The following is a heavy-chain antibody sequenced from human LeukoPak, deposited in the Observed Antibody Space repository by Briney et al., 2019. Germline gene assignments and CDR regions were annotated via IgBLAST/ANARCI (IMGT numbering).Heavy chain of an antibody. J-gene: IGHJ4*02. CDR2: IYYSGST. CDR1: GGSISSYY. V-gene: IGHV4-59*01. Sequence: SETLSLTCTVSGGSISSYYWSWIRQPPGKGLERIGYIYYSGSTNYNPSLKSRVTISVDTSKNQFSLKLSSVTAADTAVYYCARDGNSGYDFDYWGQGTLVTVSS. CDR3: ARDGNSGYDFDY. D-gene: IGHD5-12*01.